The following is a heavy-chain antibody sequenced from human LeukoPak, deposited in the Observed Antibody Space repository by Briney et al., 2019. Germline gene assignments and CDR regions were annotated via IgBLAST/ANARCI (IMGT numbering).Heavy chain of an antibody. CDR2: ISSSSSTI. CDR3: ARDGGNCSSTSCYFYYGMDV. CDR1: GFTFSSYS. Sequence: PGGSLRLSCAASGFTFSSYSMNWVRQAPGKGLEWVSYISSSSSTIYYADSVKGRFTIPRDNAKNSLYLQMNSLRDEDTAVYFCARDGGNCSSTSCYFYYGMDVGGQGTTFTVSS. V-gene: IGHV3-48*02. J-gene: IGHJ6*02. D-gene: IGHD2-2*01.